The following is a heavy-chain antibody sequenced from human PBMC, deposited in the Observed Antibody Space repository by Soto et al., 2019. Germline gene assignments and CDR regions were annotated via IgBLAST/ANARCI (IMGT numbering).Heavy chain of an antibody. D-gene: IGHD5-12*01. CDR3: ARGFLWLRRFDY. Sequence: SETLSLTCAVYGGSFSGYYWSWIRQPPGKGLEWIGEINHSGSTNYNPSLKSRVTISVDTSKNQFSLKLSSVTAADTAVYYCARGFLWLRRFDYWGQGTLVTVSS. CDR1: GGSFSGYY. J-gene: IGHJ4*02. V-gene: IGHV4-34*01. CDR2: INHSGST.